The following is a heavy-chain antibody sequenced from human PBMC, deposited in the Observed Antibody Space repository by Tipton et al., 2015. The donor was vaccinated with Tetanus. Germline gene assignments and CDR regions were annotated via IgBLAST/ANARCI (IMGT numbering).Heavy chain of an antibody. Sequence: TLSLTCTVSGGSISTTDSYWGWIRQPPGKGLEWIALIYGGNTYYDPSLKSRVVISLDTSKNQFSLKLTSVTAADTAIYYCARRNYPYYFDYWGQGILVTVSS. V-gene: IGHV4-39*01. CDR3: ARRNYPYYFDY. CDR1: GGSISTTDSY. J-gene: IGHJ4*02. D-gene: IGHD5-24*01. CDR2: IYGGNT.